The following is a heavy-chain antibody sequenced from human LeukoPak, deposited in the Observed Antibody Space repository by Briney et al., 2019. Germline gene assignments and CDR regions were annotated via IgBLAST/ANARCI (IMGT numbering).Heavy chain of an antibody. V-gene: IGHV3-30*02. CDR1: GFTFSSYA. CDR2: IRYDGSNK. D-gene: IGHD3-10*01. J-gene: IGHJ4*02. Sequence: PGGSLRLSCAASGFTFSSYAMYWVRQAPGKGLEWVAFIRYDGSNKYYADSVKGRFTISRDNSKNTLYLQMNSLRAEDTAVYYCAKGYGSGSLAALFDYWGQGTLVTVSS. CDR3: AKGYGSGSLAALFDY.